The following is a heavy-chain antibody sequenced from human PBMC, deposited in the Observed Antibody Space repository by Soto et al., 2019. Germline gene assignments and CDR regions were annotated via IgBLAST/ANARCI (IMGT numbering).Heavy chain of an antibody. D-gene: IGHD2-15*01. V-gene: IGHV4-59*08. J-gene: IGHJ4*02. CDR2: IYYSGST. Sequence: SETLSLTCTVSGGSISRSYWGWIRQPPGKSLEWIGYIYYSGSTNYNPSLKSRVTISVDTSKNQFSLKLSSVIAADTAVYYCARHGSCSGGSCYASFDYWGQGALVTVSS. CDR1: GGSISRSY. CDR3: ARHGSCSGGSCYASFDY.